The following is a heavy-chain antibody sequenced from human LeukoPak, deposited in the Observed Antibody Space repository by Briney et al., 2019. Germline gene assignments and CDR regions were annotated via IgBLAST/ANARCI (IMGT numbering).Heavy chain of an antibody. Sequence: GRSLRLSCAASGFTFSSYGMHWVRQAPGKGLEWVAVIWYDGSNKYYADSVKGRFTISRDNSKNTLYLQMNSLRAEDTAVYYCARDSDCSSTSCYPQSNYYYYGMDVWGQGTTVTVSS. CDR1: GFTFSSYG. V-gene: IGHV3-33*01. CDR3: ARDSDCSSTSCYPQSNYYYYGMDV. CDR2: IWYDGSNK. J-gene: IGHJ6*02. D-gene: IGHD2-2*01.